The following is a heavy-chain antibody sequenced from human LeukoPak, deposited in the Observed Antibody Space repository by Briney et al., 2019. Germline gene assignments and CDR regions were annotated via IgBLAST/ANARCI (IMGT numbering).Heavy chain of an antibody. D-gene: IGHD6-19*01. Sequence: PSETLSLTCTISGGSMSVGRSYWGWVRQPPGKGLEWIASIYYDGTTYYYPSLKRRVTISMDSSKNHFSLEVKSVTAADTSMYYCGTGGGIAVSHVWGQGIMVAVST. J-gene: IGHJ4*02. V-gene: IGHV4-39*07. CDR2: IYYDGTT. CDR1: GGSMSVGRSY. CDR3: GTGGGIAVSHV.